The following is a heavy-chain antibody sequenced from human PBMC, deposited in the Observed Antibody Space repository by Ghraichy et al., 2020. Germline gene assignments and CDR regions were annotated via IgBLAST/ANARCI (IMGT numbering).Heavy chain of an antibody. CDR3: ARDRYYAVDY. V-gene: IGHV3-74*01. J-gene: IGHJ4*02. CDR2: ITSDGKTT. Sequence: GGSLRLSCAASGFSFSTTWMHWVRQVPGKGLVWLSRITSDGKTTAYADFVKGRFTISRDNAKNTLYLQMNSLTAEDTAVYYCARDRYYAVDYWGRGTLVTVSS. CDR1: GFSFSTTW. D-gene: IGHD1-26*01.